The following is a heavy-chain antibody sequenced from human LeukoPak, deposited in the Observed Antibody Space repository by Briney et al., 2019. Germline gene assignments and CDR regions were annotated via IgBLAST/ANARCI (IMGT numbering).Heavy chain of an antibody. CDR3: ARLRQWLIPDY. D-gene: IGHD6-19*01. CDR2: IYYSGST. CDR1: GGSISSSSYY. J-gene: IGHJ4*02. V-gene: IGHV4-39*01. Sequence: SETLSLTCTVSGGSISSSSYYWGWIRQPPGKGLEWIGSIYYSGSTYYNPSLKSRVTISVDTSKNQFSLKLSSVTAADTAVYYCARLRQWLIPDYWGQGTLVTASS.